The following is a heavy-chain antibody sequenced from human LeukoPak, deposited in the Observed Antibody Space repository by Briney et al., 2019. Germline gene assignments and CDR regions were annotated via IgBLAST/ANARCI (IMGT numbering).Heavy chain of an antibody. J-gene: IGHJ5*02. V-gene: IGHV1-69*05. CDR2: IIPIFGTA. CDR1: GYTFSNYY. Sequence: SVKVSCKASGYTFSNYYVHWVRQAPGQGLEWMGRIIPIFGTANYAQKFQGRVTITTDESTSTAYMELSSLRSEDTAVYYCARVAPLGYCSGGSCHNWFDPWGQGTLVTVSS. CDR3: ARVAPLGYCSGGSCHNWFDP. D-gene: IGHD2-15*01.